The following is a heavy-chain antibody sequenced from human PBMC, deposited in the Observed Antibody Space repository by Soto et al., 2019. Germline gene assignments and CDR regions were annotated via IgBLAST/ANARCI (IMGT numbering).Heavy chain of an antibody. J-gene: IGHJ4*02. CDR2: INHSGST. Sequence: SETLSLTCAVYGGSFSGYYWSWIRQPPGKGLEWIGEINHSGSTNYNPSLKSRVTISVDTSKNQFSLKLSSVTAADTAVYYCARGAMITRRYFDYWGQGTLVTVSS. V-gene: IGHV4-34*01. CDR3: ARGAMITRRYFDY. D-gene: IGHD5-18*01. CDR1: GGSFSGYY.